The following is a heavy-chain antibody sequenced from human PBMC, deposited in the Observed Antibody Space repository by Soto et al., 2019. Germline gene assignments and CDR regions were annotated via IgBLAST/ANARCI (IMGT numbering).Heavy chain of an antibody. CDR1: GYSFTSYG. CDR3: AARSYCASDSCYRYFDY. CDR2: ISTYNGDT. Sequence: QVQLVQSGAEVKKPGASMKVSCKASGYSFTSYGIGWVRQAPGQGLEWMGWISTYNGDTNYGRKFQGRVTMTTDTSPRAAYVELRSLRSDDTAVYFCAARSYCASDSCYRYFDYWGQVTLVTVSS. V-gene: IGHV1-18*01. D-gene: IGHD2-2*01. J-gene: IGHJ4*02.